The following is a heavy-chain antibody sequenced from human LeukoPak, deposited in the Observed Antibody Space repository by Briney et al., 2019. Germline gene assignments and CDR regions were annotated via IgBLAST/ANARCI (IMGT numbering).Heavy chain of an antibody. J-gene: IGHJ4*02. V-gene: IGHV1-2*02. CDR2: IKPNGGGT. D-gene: IGHD3-10*02. Sequence: GASVKVSCKASGYTFTGYYMHWGRQAPGQGLGWMGWIKPNGGGTNYAQKFQGRITMNRDTSISTAYRELSRLRSDDTAVYYCARDSLGSGSYYDYWGQGTLVTVSS. CDR3: ARDSLGSGSYYDY. CDR1: GYTFTGYY.